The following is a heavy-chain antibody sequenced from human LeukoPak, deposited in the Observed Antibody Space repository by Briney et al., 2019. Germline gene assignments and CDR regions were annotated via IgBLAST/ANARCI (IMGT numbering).Heavy chain of an antibody. CDR2: IYRSGST. CDR3: ARRRYSSSSFDY. Sequence: SETLSLTCTVSGGSISSYYWSWIRQPPGKGLEWIGYIYRSGSTNYNPSLKSRVTISVDTSKNQFSLKLSSVTAADTAVYYCARRRYSSSSFDYWGQGTLVTVSS. V-gene: IGHV4-59*08. CDR1: GGSISSYY. J-gene: IGHJ4*02. D-gene: IGHD6-6*01.